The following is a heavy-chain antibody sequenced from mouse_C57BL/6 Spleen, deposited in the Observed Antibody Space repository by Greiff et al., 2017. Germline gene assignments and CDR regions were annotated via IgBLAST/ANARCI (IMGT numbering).Heavy chain of an antibody. D-gene: IGHD4-1*01. V-gene: IGHV5-6*01. CDR1: GFTFSSYG. CDR2: ISSGGSYT. J-gene: IGHJ2*01. Sequence: EVNLVESGGDLVKPGGSLKLSCAASGFTFSSYGMSWVRQTPDKRLEWVATISSGGSYTYYPDSVKGRFTIARDNAKNTLYLQMSSLKSEDTAMYYCARLTGTGLYYFDYWGQGTTLTVSS. CDR3: ARLTGTGLYYFDY.